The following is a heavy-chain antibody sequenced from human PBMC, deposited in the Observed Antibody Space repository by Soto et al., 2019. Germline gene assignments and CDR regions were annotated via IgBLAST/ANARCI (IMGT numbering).Heavy chain of an antibody. CDR1: GYTFTCYY. CDR3: ARGPDIVVVVAATHFDY. D-gene: IGHD2-15*01. CDR2: INPKSGGT. Sequence: ASVKVSCKASGYTFTCYYMHWVRHAPGQGLGWMGWINPKSGGTNYAQKFQGWVTMTRDTSISTAYMELSRLRSDDTAVYYCARGPDIVVVVAATHFDYWGQGTLVTVSS. J-gene: IGHJ4*02. V-gene: IGHV1-2*04.